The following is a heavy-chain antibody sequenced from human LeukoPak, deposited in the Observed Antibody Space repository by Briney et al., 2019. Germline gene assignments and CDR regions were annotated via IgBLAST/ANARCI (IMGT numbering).Heavy chain of an antibody. Sequence: PRRSLRLSCAASGFTFSSYAISWVRQAPRHGLEWVSAMSGSGGSTYYADSGTGRFAITRDNSKNTLYQQMNSLRAEDTAVYYCANYKSPATGIFDYWGQGTLVNVSS. CDR1: GFTFSSYA. J-gene: IGHJ4*02. CDR2: MSGSGGST. D-gene: IGHD2-15*01. V-gene: IGHV3-23*01. CDR3: ANYKSPATGIFDY.